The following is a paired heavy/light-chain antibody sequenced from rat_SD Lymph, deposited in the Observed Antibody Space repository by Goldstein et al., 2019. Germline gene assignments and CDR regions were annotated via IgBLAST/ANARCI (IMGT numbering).Light chain of an antibody. CDR1: EGISND. Sequence: DIQMTQSPASLSASLGETVSIECLASEGISNDLAWYQQKSGKSPQLLIYAASRLQDGVPSRFSGSGSGTRYSLKISGMQPEDEADYFCQQSYKYPLTFGSGTKLEIK. V-gene: IGKV12S8*01. J-gene: IGKJ5*01. CDR3: QQSYKYPLT. CDR2: AAS.
Heavy chain of an antibody. D-gene: IGHD1-9*01. Sequence: EVQLVESGGGLVQPGRSMKLSCAASGFTFSNYGMAWVRQAPTKGLEWVATISYDGSSTYYRDSVKGRFTISRDNAKSTLYLQMNSLRSEDTATYYCTREETYYGYNWFAYWGQGTLVTVSS. CDR1: GFTFSNYG. CDR2: ISYDGSST. CDR3: TREETYYGYNWFAY. J-gene: IGHJ3*01. V-gene: IGHV5-29*01.